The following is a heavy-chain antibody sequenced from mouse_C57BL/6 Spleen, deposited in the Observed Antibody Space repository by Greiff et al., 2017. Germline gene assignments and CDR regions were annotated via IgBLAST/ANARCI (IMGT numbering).Heavy chain of an antibody. J-gene: IGHJ4*01. Sequence: VQLQHPGAELVRPGSSVKLSCKASGYTFTSYWMDWVKQRPGQGLEWIGNIYPSDSETHYNQKFKDKATLTVDKSSSTAYMQLSSLTSEDSAVYYCARRDYYAMDYWGQGTSVTVSS. D-gene: IGHD3-3*01. CDR1: GYTFTSYW. V-gene: IGHV1-61*01. CDR3: ARRDYYAMDY. CDR2: IYPSDSET.